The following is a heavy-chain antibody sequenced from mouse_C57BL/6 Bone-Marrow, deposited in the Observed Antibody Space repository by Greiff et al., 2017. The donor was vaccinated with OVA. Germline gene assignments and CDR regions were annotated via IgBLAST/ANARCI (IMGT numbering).Heavy chain of an antibody. D-gene: IGHD2-12*01. CDR3: ARSYHYFDV. CDR2: ISNGGGST. V-gene: IGHV5-12*01. Sequence: EVQLVESGGGLVQPGGSLKLSCAASGFTFSDYYMYWVRQTPEKRLEWVAYISNGGGSTYYPDTVKGRFTISRDNAKNTLYLQMSRLKSEDTAMYYCARSYHYFDVWGTGTTVTVSS. J-gene: IGHJ1*03. CDR1: GFTFSDYY.